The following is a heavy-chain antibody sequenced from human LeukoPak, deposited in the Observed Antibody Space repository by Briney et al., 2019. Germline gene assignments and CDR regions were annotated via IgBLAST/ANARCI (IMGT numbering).Heavy chain of an antibody. Sequence: ASVKVSCKASGYTFTSYGFSWVRQAPGQGLEWMGWISAYNGNTNYARKLQGRVTMTTDTSTSTAYMELRSLRSDDTAVYYCARDPQGKWELLGEWGQGTLVTVSS. CDR1: GYTFTSYG. V-gene: IGHV1-18*01. CDR2: ISAYNGNT. J-gene: IGHJ4*02. D-gene: IGHD1-26*01. CDR3: ARDPQGKWELLGE.